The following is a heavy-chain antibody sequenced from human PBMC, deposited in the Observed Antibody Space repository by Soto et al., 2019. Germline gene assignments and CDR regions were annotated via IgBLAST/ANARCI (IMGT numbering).Heavy chain of an antibody. V-gene: IGHV5-51*01. CDR1: GGRVSSSW. J-gene: IGHJ6*02. CDR2: IYPGDSDT. CDR3: ARWNTAMVTHSYYGMDV. D-gene: IGHD5-18*01. Sequence: GASVKSSCEGCGGRVSSSWRSWVRQMPGKGLEWMGIIYPGDSDTRYSPSFQGQVTISADKSISTAYLQWSSLKASDTAMYYCARWNTAMVTHSYYGMDVWGQGTTVTGSS.